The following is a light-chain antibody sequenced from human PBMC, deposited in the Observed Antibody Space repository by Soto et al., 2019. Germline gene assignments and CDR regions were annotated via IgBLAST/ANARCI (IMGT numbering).Light chain of an antibody. CDR3: QQAFSAEWT. Sequence: IQMTQSPSSLSASVGDRVSITCRASQSIGTFLNWYQQKPGEAPNLLIHTSFTLYSGVPSRFSGTGSGTDFTLTTSSLQPEDFATYFCQQAFSAEWTFGQGTKVDIK. J-gene: IGKJ1*01. V-gene: IGKV1-39*01. CDR2: TSF. CDR1: QSIGTF.